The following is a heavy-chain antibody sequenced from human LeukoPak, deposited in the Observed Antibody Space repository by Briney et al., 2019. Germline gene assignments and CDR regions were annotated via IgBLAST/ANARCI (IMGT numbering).Heavy chain of an antibody. V-gene: IGHV3-9*01. D-gene: IGHD6-13*01. CDR2: ISWNSGSI. J-gene: IGHJ4*02. CDR1: GFTFDDYA. Sequence: GGSLRLSCAASGFTFDDYAMHWVRQAPGKGLEWVSGISWNSGSIGYADSVKGRFTISRDNAKNSLYLQMKSLRAEDTAVYYCAKGGSSWVEDLDYWGQGTLLTVSS. CDR3: AKGGSSWVEDLDY.